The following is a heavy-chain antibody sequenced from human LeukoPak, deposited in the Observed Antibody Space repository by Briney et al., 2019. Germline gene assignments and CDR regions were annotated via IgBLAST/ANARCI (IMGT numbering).Heavy chain of an antibody. Sequence: ASVKVSCKASGYTFTGYYMHWVRQAPGQGLEWMGWINPNSGGTNYAQKFQGRVTMTRDTSISTAYMELSRLRSDDTAVYCCARDAPRYCSGGSCYSGLLEFDPWGQGTLVTVSS. J-gene: IGHJ5*02. CDR2: INPNSGGT. CDR3: ARDAPRYCSGGSCYSGLLEFDP. V-gene: IGHV1-2*02. CDR1: GYTFTGYY. D-gene: IGHD2-15*01.